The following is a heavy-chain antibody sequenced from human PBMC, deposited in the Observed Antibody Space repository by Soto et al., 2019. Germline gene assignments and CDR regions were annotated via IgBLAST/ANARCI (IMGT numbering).Heavy chain of an antibody. D-gene: IGHD6-19*01. Sequence: PSETLSLTCAVAGGSISSSNWWSWFRQPPGKGLEWIGEIYHSGSTNYNPSLKSRFTISRDNAKNSLFLQMNNLTADDTAMYYCARDLGSSSSNYFRSWGLGTLVTVSS. J-gene: IGHJ4*02. V-gene: IGHV4-4*02. CDR1: GGSISSSNW. CDR3: ARDLGSSSSNYFRS. CDR2: IYHSGST.